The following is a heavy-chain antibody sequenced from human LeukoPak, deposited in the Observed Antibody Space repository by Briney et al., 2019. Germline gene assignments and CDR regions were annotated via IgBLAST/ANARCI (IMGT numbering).Heavy chain of an antibody. CDR3: ARRLVELDV. Sequence: SETLSLTCAVYGGSFSGYYWSWIRQPPGKGLEWIGEINHSGSTNYNPSLKSRATISVDTSKNQFSLKLSSVTAADTAVYYCARRLVELDVWGQGTTVTVSS. J-gene: IGHJ6*02. CDR1: GGSFSGYY. D-gene: IGHD3-22*01. V-gene: IGHV4-34*01. CDR2: INHSGST.